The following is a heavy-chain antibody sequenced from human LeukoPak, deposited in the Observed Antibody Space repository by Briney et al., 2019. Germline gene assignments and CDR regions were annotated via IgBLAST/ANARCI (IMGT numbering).Heavy chain of an antibody. Sequence: ASVKVSCKASGYTFTSYGISWVRQAPGQGLEWMGWISAYNGNTNYAQKLQGRVTMTTDTSTSTAYMELRSLRSDDTAVYYCAKPRDTYYYDSSGYSLDYWGQGTLVTVSS. J-gene: IGHJ4*02. CDR2: ISAYNGNT. CDR1: GYTFTSYG. V-gene: IGHV1-18*01. D-gene: IGHD3-22*01. CDR3: AKPRDTYYYDSSGYSLDY.